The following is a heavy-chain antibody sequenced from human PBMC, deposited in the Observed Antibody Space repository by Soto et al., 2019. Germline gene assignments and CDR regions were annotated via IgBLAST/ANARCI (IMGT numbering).Heavy chain of an antibody. CDR3: ARGLAVAGHYFDS. CDR1: GGSFSGHY. CDR2: INHSGTT. V-gene: IGHV4-34*01. D-gene: IGHD6-19*01. J-gene: IGHJ4*02. Sequence: PSETLSLTCAVYGGSFSGHYWILIRQPPGKGLEWIGEINHSGTTNYNPSLKSRVTMSVDTTKNQFSVKLNFVTAADTAVYYCARGLAVAGHYFDSWGQGTPVTVSS.